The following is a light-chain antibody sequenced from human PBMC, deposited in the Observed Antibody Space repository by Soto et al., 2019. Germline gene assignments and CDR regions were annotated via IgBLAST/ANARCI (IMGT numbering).Light chain of an antibody. CDR2: DAS. Sequence: EIVLTQSPATLSLSPGERATLSCRASQSVSSYLAWYQQKPGQAPRLLIYDASNRAAGIPARFSGSGSGTEFTLTVSSLQSEDIAVYFCQQYNNWPPNFGQGTRLEI. J-gene: IGKJ5*01. CDR3: QQYNNWPPN. V-gene: IGKV3-11*01. CDR1: QSVSSY.